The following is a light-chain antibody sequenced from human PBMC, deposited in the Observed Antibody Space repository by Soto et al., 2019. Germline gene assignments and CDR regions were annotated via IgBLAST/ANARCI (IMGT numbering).Light chain of an antibody. CDR2: AAS. V-gene: IGKV3-20*01. J-gene: IGKJ1*01. CDR1: QSVSSSY. Sequence: EIVLTQSPGTLSLSPGERATLSCRASQSVSSSYLAWYQQKPGQAPRLLIYAASSLQSGVPSRFSGSGSGTDFTLTISTLQPEDFATYYCQQSYSHPRTFGQGTKVDIK. CDR3: QQSYSHPRT.